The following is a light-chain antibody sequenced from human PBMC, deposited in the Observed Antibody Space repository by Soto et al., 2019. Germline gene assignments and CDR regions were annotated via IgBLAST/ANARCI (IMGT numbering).Light chain of an antibody. CDR1: QSILKSSIKKNS. Sequence: DIVMTQSPGSLSVSLVERATIKCRSSQSILKSSIKKNSLAWYQQKPGQPPRLLIYWASTRDSGVPDRFSGSGSGTDFTLTITRLQAEDVAVYYCQQYYSSSLTFGGGTK. CDR2: WAS. CDR3: QQYYSSSLT. V-gene: IGKV4-1*01. J-gene: IGKJ4*01.